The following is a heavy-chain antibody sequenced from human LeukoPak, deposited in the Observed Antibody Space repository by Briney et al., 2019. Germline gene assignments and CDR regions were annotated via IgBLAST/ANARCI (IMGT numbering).Heavy chain of an antibody. J-gene: IGHJ4*02. Sequence: SETLSLTCAVYGGSFSGYYWSWIRQPAGKGLEWIGRIYTSGNTNYNPSLKSRVTMSVDTSKNQFSLKLSSVTAADTAVYYCARHRRWLQLRGGDFDYWGQGTLVTVSS. V-gene: IGHV4-59*10. CDR3: ARHRRWLQLRGGDFDY. CDR2: IYTSGNT. D-gene: IGHD5-24*01. CDR1: GGSFSGYY.